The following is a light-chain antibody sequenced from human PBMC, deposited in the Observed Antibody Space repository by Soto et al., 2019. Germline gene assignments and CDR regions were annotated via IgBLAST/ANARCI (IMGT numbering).Light chain of an antibody. J-gene: IGKJ4*01. CDR1: QSISRNY. CDR2: DAS. CDR3: QQYGTSPLT. Sequence: VLTQTPGTLSLSPGESATLSCRASQSISRNYLAWYQQKPGQAPRLLIFDASSRDTGVPDRFSGSGSETDFTLTISRLEAEDFAVYHCQQYGTSPLTFGGGTKLEIK. V-gene: IGKV3-20*01.